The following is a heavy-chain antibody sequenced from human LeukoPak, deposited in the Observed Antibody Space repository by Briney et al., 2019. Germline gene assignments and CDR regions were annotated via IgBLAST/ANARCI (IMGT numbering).Heavy chain of an antibody. Sequence: GGSLRLSCAASGFTFSGFAMGCVRQAPGKGLEWVSVISGSGGSTYYADPVKGRFTISRDNSKNTLYLQMNSLRAEDTAVYYCAASPQIRSCWFDAWGRGTLITVSS. V-gene: IGHV3-23*01. D-gene: IGHD6-19*01. CDR3: AASPQIRSCWFDA. CDR1: GFTFSGFA. J-gene: IGHJ5*02. CDR2: ISGSGGST.